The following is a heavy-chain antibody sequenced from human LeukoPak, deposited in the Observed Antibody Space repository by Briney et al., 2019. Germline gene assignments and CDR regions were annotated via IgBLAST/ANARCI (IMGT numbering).Heavy chain of an antibody. CDR2: INHSGST. D-gene: IGHD1-1*01. Sequence: SEILSLTCAVYGGSFSGYYWSWIRQPPGKGLEWIGEINHSGSTNYNPSLKSRVTISVDTSKNQFSLKLSSVTAADTAVYYCATDWNLGWFDPWGQGTLVTVSS. CDR3: ATDWNLGWFDP. V-gene: IGHV4-34*01. CDR1: GGSFSGYY. J-gene: IGHJ5*02.